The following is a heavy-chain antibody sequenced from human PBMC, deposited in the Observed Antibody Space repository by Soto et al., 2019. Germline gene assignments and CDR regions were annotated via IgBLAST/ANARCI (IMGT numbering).Heavy chain of an antibody. J-gene: IGHJ6*02. CDR2: IYYSGST. Sequence: SETLSLTCTVSGGSISSYYWSWIRQPPGKGLEWIGYIYYSGSTNYNPSLKSRVTISVDTSKNQFSLKLSSVTAADTAVYYCARATTYGYYYYYGMDVWGQGTTVTVSS. D-gene: IGHD3-10*01. CDR3: ARATTYGYYYYYGMDV. CDR1: GGSISSYY. V-gene: IGHV4-59*01.